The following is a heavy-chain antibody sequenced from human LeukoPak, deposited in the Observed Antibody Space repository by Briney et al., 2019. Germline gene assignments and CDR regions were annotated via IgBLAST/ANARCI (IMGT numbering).Heavy chain of an antibody. CDR1: GFTFSDDS. D-gene: IGHD6-19*01. CDR2: ISKDSDVT. Sequence: PGGSLRLSCSASGFTFSDDSMDWVRQVPGKGLEWLAHISKDSDVTSYADSVKGRFTISRDNANNSLSLQMNSLREEDSAVYYCARDPLGSAWYIWIDPRGQGTLVTVSS. CDR3: ARDPLGSAWYIWIDP. J-gene: IGHJ5*02. V-gene: IGHV3-48*02.